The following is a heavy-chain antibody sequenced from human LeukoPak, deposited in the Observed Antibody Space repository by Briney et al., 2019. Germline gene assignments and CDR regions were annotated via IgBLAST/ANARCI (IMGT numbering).Heavy chain of an antibody. V-gene: IGHV4-59*01. CDR3: ARQKRWLHFDY. D-gene: IGHD5-12*01. J-gene: IGHJ4*02. Sequence: SEALSLTCTVTVGSISNYYWSWIRQPPWKGLDGIGHIYYSGSTNYKLSLKSRVTISVDTSKNQFSLKLSSVTAADTAVYYCARQKRWLHFDYWGQGTLVTVSS. CDR1: VGSISNYY. CDR2: IYYSGST.